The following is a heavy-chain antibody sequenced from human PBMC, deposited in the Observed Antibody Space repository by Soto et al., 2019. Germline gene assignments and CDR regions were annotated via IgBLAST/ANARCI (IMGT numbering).Heavy chain of an antibody. V-gene: IGHV1-2*02. CDR2: INPNSGGT. D-gene: IGHD3-3*01. Sequence: ASVKVSCKASGYTFTGYYMHWVRQAPGQGLEWMGWINPNSGGTNYAQKFQGRVTMTRDTSISTAYMELSRLRSDDTAVYYCARGGALLRFLEWLLFKGVYYYGMDVWGQGNTVTV. J-gene: IGHJ6*02. CDR1: GYTFTGYY. CDR3: ARGGALLRFLEWLLFKGVYYYGMDV.